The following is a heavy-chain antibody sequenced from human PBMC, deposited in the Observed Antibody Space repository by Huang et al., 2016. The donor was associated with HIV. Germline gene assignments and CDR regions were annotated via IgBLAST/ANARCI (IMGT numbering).Heavy chain of an antibody. CDR1: GFTFSTYN. D-gene: IGHD3-10*01. CDR2: ITSSSVSI. Sequence: EVQLMESGGGLVQPGGSLRLSCAASGFTFSTYNMNWVRQAAGKGREWVSYITSSSVSIYYADSVKGRFTISRDNAKNSLYLQMNSLRAEDTAVYYCARFGSYYYGSGSYLDAFDIWGQGTMVTVSS. J-gene: IGHJ3*02. V-gene: IGHV3-48*01. CDR3: ARFGSYYYGSGSYLDAFDI.